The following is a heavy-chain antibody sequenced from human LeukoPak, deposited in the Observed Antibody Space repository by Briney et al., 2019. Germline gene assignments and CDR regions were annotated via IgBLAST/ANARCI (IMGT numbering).Heavy chain of an antibody. CDR1: GGTFSSYA. CDR3: ARDGRAVSWYNWNYDLENWFDP. CDR2: IIPISGTA. J-gene: IGHJ5*02. Sequence: SVKVSCKASGGTFSSYAISWVRQAPGQGLEWMGRIIPISGTANYAQKFQGRVTITTDESTSTAYMELSSLRSEDTAVYYCARDGRAVSWYNWNYDLENWFDPWGQGTLVTVSS. V-gene: IGHV1-69*05. D-gene: IGHD1-7*01.